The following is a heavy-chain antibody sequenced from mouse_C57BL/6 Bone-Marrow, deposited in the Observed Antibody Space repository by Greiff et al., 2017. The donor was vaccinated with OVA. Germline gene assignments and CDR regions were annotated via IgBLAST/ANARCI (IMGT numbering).Heavy chain of an antibody. J-gene: IGHJ1*03. V-gene: IGHV1-82*01. CDR2: IYPGDGDT. CDR3: ARYGMTTVVARYFDV. Sequence: QVQLQQSGPELVKPGASVKISCKASGYAFSSSWMNWVKQRPGKGLEWIGRIYPGDGDTNYNGKFKGKATLTADKSSSTAYMQLSSLTSEDSAVYFCARYGMTTVVARYFDVWGTGTTVTVSS. D-gene: IGHD1-1*01. CDR1: GYAFSSSW.